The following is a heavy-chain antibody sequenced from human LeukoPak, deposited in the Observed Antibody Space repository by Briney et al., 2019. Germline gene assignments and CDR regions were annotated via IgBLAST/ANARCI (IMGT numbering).Heavy chain of an antibody. V-gene: IGHV3-7*01. CDR3: ARESRGYDILTGKYHRGYYSYYMDV. Sequence: PGGSLRLSCVASGFTFSSYWMTWVRQAPGKGLEWVANIKQDVNEKYYVDSVKGRFTISRDNAKNSLYLQMNSLRAEDTAVYYCARESRGYDILTGKYHRGYYSYYMDVWGKGTTVTVSS. CDR1: GFTFSSYW. D-gene: IGHD3-9*01. CDR2: IKQDVNEK. J-gene: IGHJ6*03.